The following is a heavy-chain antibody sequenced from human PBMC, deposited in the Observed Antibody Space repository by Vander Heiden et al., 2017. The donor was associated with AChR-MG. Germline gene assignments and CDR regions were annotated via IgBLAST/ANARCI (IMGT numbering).Heavy chain of an antibody. CDR1: GFTFRSYG. D-gene: IGHD6-13*01. J-gene: IGHJ5*02. Sequence: EVQLVESGGGLVKPGGSLRLSCAASGFTFRSYGMTWVRQAPGKGLEWVSSISSSSSYIYYADSVKGRFTISRDNAKNSLYLQMNSLRAEDTAVYYCARDRGSYSSSWYLPFDPWGQGTLVTVSS. CDR3: ARDRGSYSSSWYLPFDP. CDR2: ISSSSSYI. V-gene: IGHV3-21*01.